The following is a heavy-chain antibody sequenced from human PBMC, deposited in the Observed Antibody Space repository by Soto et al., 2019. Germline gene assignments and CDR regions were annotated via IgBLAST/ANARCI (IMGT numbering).Heavy chain of an antibody. CDR1: GGSVSSGSYY. CDR3: ASQDYYDSSGGDY. CDR2: IYYSGST. Sequence: SETLSLTCTVSGGSVSSGSYYWSWTRQPPGKGLEWIGYIYYSGSTNYNPSLKSRVTISVDTSKNQFSLKLSSVTAADTAVYYCASQDYYDSSGGDYWGQGTLVTVSS. D-gene: IGHD3-22*01. J-gene: IGHJ4*02. V-gene: IGHV4-61*01.